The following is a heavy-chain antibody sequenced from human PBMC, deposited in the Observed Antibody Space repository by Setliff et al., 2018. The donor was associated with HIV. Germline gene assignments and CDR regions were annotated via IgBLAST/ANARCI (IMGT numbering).Heavy chain of an antibody. CDR2: IYHGGST. D-gene: IGHD5-18*01. J-gene: IGHJ3*02. V-gene: IGHV4-4*02. Sequence: SETLSLTCAVSGGSISSSNWWSWVRQPPGKGLEWIGEIYHGGSTNYNPSLKSRVTVSVDKSKNQFSLKLSSVTAADTAVYYCARATPGYNYGSRHAFDIWGQGTKVTVSS. CDR3: ARATPGYNYGSRHAFDI. CDR1: GGSISSSNW.